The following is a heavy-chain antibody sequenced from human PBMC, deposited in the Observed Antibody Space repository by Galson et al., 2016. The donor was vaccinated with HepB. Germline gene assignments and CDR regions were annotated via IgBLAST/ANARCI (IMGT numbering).Heavy chain of an antibody. J-gene: IGHJ6*02. CDR1: GNSFTELS. D-gene: IGHD3-22*01. V-gene: IGHV1-24*01. CDR3: ASERYSFDSTESDPNDYFHGLEV. Sequence: SVKVSCKVSGNSFTELSIHWVRQAPGKGLEWMGGFAPEHGETFYAQKFQGRVTMAEDKSTDTAYMGLSSLRSEDTALYFCASERYSFDSTESDPNDYFHGLEVCGQGTTVTVSS. CDR2: FAPEHGET.